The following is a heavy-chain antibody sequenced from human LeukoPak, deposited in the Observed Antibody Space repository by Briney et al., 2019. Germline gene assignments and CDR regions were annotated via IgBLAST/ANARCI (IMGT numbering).Heavy chain of an antibody. CDR2: ISYDGSNK. Sequence: QPGRSLRLSCAASGFTFSSYGMHWVRQAPGKGLEWVAVISYDGSNKYYADSVKGRFTISRDSSKNTLYLQMNSLRAEDTAVYYCAKDYYVRTERPQIDYWGQGTLVTVSS. D-gene: IGHD3-10*02. V-gene: IGHV3-30*18. J-gene: IGHJ4*02. CDR3: AKDYYVRTERPQIDY. CDR1: GFTFSSYG.